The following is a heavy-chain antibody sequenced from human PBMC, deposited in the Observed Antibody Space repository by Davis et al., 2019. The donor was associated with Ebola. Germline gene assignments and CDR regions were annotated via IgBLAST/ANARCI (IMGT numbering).Heavy chain of an antibody. CDR1: GGPISSYY. CDR2: IYYSGST. Sequence: MPSETLSLTCTVSGGPISSYYWSWIRQPPGKGLEWIGYIYYSGSTNYNPSLKSRVTISVDTSKNQFSLKLSSVTAADTAVYYCARDVKVWGQGTLVTVSS. CDR3: ARDVKV. J-gene: IGHJ4*02. V-gene: IGHV4-59*01.